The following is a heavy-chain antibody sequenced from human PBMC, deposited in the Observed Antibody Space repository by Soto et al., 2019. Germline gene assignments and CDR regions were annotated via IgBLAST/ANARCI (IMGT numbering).Heavy chain of an antibody. CDR1: GFNFNNYA. D-gene: IGHD3-3*01. V-gene: IGHV3-23*01. Sequence: GGSLRLSCAASGFNFNNYAMTWVRQAPGKGLEWVSSISSRGGTTYYVDSVRGRFTISRDNSNNTLFQQVNNQRAEDTAVDYCAKEASMFFGESTLELWGQGTLVTVSS. J-gene: IGHJ4*02. CDR3: AKEASMFFGESTLEL. CDR2: ISSRGGTT.